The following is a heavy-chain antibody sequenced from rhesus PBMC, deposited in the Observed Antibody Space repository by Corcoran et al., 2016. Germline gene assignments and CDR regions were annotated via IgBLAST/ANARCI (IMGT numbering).Heavy chain of an antibody. CDR3: ARDRATVDFDY. CDR2: IYGSSGST. Sequence: QVQLQESGPGVVKPSETLSLTCAVSGYSISSGYDWSWIRQPPGKGLEWIGYIYGSSGSTNYNPSLKNRVTISKDTSKNQCSLKLSAVTAADTAVYYCARDRATVDFDYWGQGVLVTVSS. D-gene: IGHD5-36*01. CDR1: GYSISSGYD. V-gene: IGHV4-76*01. J-gene: IGHJ4*01.